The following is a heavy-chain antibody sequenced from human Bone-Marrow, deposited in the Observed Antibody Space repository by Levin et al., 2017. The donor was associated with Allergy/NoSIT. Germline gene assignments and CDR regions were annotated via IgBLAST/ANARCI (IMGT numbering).Heavy chain of an antibody. CDR3: ARGSGYFDL. CDR2: ISSSSGTI. J-gene: IGHJ2*01. Sequence: HPGGSLRLSCAASGFTFNTYSMNWVRQAPGKGLEWVSYISSSSGTIFYADSVKGRFTISRDNAKNSLYLHMNGLRDGDTALYYCARGSGYFDLWGRGTLVTVSS. CDR1: GFTFNTYS. V-gene: IGHV3-48*02.